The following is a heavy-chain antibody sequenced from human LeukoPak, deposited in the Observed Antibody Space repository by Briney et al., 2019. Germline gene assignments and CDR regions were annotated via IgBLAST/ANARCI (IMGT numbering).Heavy chain of an antibody. J-gene: IGHJ6*02. V-gene: IGHV4-59*01. D-gene: IGHD5-12*01. CDR3: ARRVRGYLYGMDV. CDR2: SYRSGST. Sequence: PWETLCLTCAVSVGSSSRYYRSWIPHPLGKGLVCWGYSYRSGSTYYNHSRRSRVTITDDPPKNQVSLKLTSVTAADTAVYYYARRVRGYLYGMDVWGQGTTVTVSS. CDR1: VGSSSRYY.